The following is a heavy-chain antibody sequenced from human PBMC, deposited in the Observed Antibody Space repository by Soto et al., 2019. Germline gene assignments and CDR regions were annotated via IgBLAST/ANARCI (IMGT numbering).Heavy chain of an antibody. CDR2: IIPIFGTA. V-gene: IGHV1-69*06. CDR3: GRDLWSRIAVAGYYYGMDV. Sequence: SVKVSCKASGGTFSSYAISWVRQAPGQGLEWMGGIIPIFGTANYAQKFQGRVTITADKSTSTAYMELSSLRSEDTAVYYCGRDLWSRIAVAGYYYGMDVWGQGTTVTVSS. J-gene: IGHJ6*02. CDR1: GGTFSSYA. D-gene: IGHD6-19*01.